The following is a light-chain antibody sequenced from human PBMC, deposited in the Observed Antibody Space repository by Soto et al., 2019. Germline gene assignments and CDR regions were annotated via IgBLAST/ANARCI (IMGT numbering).Light chain of an antibody. J-gene: IGLJ1*01. V-gene: IGLV2-14*01. CDR2: QVS. CDR3: TSYTASSTYV. CDR1: SSDIGAYNS. Sequence: QSVLTQPASVSGSPGQSITISCTGTSSDIGAYNSVSWYQQHPGKAPKLIVFQVSFRPSAISDRFSGSKSDNTASLTISGLQAEDEADYYCTSYTASSTYVFGTGTKVTVL.